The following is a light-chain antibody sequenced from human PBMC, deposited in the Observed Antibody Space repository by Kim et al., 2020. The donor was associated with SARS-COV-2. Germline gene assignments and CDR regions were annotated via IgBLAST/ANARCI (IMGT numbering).Light chain of an antibody. V-gene: IGKV3-20*01. CDR1: QSVSRDY. CDR3: QQYVGSPPWT. J-gene: IGKJ1*01. CDR2: DTS. Sequence: EIVLTQSPGTLSLSPGERATLSCRASQSVSRDYLAWYQQKPGQAPSLLIHDTSSRATGIPDRFSGSGSGTDFTLTISRLEPEDFAVYYCQQYVGSPPWTFGQGNKVEIK.